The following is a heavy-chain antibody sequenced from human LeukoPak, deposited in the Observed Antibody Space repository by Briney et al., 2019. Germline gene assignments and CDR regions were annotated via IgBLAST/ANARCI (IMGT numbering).Heavy chain of an antibody. Sequence: SVKVSCKASGGTFSSYAISWVRQAPGQGLEWMGRIIPILGIANYAQKFQGRVTITADKSTSTAYMELSSLRSEDTAVYYCARASIGGYYYGMDVWGQGTTVTVSS. V-gene: IGHV1-69*04. J-gene: IGHJ6*02. CDR3: ARASIGGYYYGMDV. D-gene: IGHD6-6*01. CDR2: IIPILGIA. CDR1: GGTFSSYA.